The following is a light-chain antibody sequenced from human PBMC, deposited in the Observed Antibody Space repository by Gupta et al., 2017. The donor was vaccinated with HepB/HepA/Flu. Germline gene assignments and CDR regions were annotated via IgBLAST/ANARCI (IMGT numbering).Light chain of an antibody. Sequence: DGVMTPSPDSLAVSLGERATINCKSSQSLLYSSNNQNYLNCYQVKPGQPPRLLIYWASTRESGVPDRFSGSGSGTDFTLTISSLQAEDAAVYYCQQYYITPRTFGQGTKVEIK. CDR3: QQYYITPRT. CDR1: QSLLYSSNNQNY. J-gene: IGKJ1*01. V-gene: IGKV4-1*01. CDR2: WAS.